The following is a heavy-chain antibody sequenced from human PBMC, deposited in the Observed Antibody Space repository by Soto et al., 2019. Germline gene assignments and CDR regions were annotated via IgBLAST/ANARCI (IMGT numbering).Heavy chain of an antibody. CDR1: GYTFTSYA. D-gene: IGHD2-21*02. CDR2: INAGNGNT. J-gene: IGHJ4*02. V-gene: IGHV1-3*01. Sequence: ASVKVSXKASGYTFTSYAIHWVRQAPGQRLEWMGWINAGNGNTKYSQKFQGRVTITRDTSASTAYMELSSLRSEDTAVYYCARSIVVVTALDYWGQGTLVTVS. CDR3: ARSIVVVTALDY.